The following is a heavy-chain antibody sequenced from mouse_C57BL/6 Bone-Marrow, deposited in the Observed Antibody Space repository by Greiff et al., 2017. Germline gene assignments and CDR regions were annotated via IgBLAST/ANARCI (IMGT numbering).Heavy chain of an antibody. CDR3: ATDDYYAMDY. CDR1: GYTFTSYW. J-gene: IGHJ4*01. CDR2: IDPSDSYT. V-gene: IGHV1-59*01. Sequence: VQLQQPGAELVRPGTSVKLSCKASGYTFTSYWMHWVKQRPGQGLEWIGVIDPSDSYTNYNQKFKGKATLTVDTSSSTAYMQLSSLTSEDSAVYYCATDDYYAMDYWGQGTSVTVSS.